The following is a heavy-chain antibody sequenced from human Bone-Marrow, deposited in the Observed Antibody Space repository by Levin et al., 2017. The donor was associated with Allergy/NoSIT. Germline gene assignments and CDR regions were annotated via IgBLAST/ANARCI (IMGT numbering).Heavy chain of an antibody. CDR2: ISSSGSTI. CDR3: ASLAGAYSYARGNGMDV. J-gene: IGHJ6*02. Sequence: PGGSLRLSCAASGFTFSDYYMSWIRQAPGKGLEWVSYISSSGSTIYYADSVKGRFTISRDNAKNSLYLQMNSLRAEDTAVYYCASLAGAYSYARGNGMDVWGQGTTVTVSS. D-gene: IGHD5-18*01. CDR1: GFTFSDYY. V-gene: IGHV3-11*01.